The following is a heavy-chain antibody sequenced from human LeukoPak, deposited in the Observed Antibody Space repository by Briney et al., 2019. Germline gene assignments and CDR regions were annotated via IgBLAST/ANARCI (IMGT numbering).Heavy chain of an antibody. CDR2: ISCSGGST. Sequence: GGSLRLSCAASGFIFNSYSMNWVRQAPGKGLEWVSAISCSGGSTYYADSVKGRFTISRDNAKNSLYLQMNSLRAEDTALYYCAKGAGSYSYDAFDIWGQGTMVTVSS. V-gene: IGHV3-23*01. CDR3: AKGAGSYSYDAFDI. D-gene: IGHD3-10*01. CDR1: GFIFNSYS. J-gene: IGHJ3*02.